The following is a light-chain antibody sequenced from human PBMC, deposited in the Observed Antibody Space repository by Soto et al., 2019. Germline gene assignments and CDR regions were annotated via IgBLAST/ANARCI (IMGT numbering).Light chain of an antibody. CDR3: QQRSNWPPIT. Sequence: EIVLTQSPATLSLSPGERATLSCRASQSVSSYLAWYQQKSGQAPRLLIYDASNRSTGIPARFSGSGSGTDFTLTISSLEPEDVAVYYCQQRSNWPPITFGPGTKVDIK. J-gene: IGKJ3*01. V-gene: IGKV3-11*01. CDR2: DAS. CDR1: QSVSSY.